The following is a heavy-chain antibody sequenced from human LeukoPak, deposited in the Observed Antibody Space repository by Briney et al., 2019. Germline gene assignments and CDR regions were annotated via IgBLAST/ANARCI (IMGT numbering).Heavy chain of an antibody. CDR2: ISGGGGTP. CDR3: AKSGLNRFDY. V-gene: IGHV3-23*01. Sequence: GGSLRLSCAASGFTFSSYAMSWVRQAPGKGLEWVSTISGGGGTPYYADSVKGRFTISRDNSKNTLFLQVNSLRVEDTAVYYCAKSGLNRFDYWGQGALVTVSS. D-gene: IGHD2-15*01. J-gene: IGHJ4*02. CDR1: GFTFSSYA.